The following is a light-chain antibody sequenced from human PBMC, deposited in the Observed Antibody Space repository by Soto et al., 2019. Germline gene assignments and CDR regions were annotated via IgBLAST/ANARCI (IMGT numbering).Light chain of an antibody. V-gene: IGKV1-5*01. CDR1: QSVSSW. CDR2: DAS. Sequence: DIQMTQSPSTLSASVGDRVTITCRASQSVSSWLAWYQQKPGKAPKLLIYDASTLESGVPSRFSGSGSGTEFTLTISSLQPDDFATYYCQQYGSYSQTFGQGTKVEIK. CDR3: QQYGSYSQT. J-gene: IGKJ1*01.